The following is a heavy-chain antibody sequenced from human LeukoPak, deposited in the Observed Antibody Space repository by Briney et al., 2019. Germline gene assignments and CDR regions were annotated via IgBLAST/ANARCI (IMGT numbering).Heavy chain of an antibody. CDR2: ISVSGNT. CDR3: AKAPVTTCSGAYCYPFDY. Sequence: GGSLRLSCAASGFTFSSYAMSWVRQGPGKGLEWVSAISVSGNTYHADSVKGRFTISRDSSKNTLYQMNSLRAGDAAVYYCAKAPVTTCSGAYCYPFDYWSQGTLVTVSS. V-gene: IGHV3-23*01. J-gene: IGHJ4*02. CDR1: GFTFSSYA. D-gene: IGHD2-15*01.